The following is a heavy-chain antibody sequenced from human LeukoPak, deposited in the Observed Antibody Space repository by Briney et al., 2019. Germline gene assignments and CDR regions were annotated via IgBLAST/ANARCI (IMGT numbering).Heavy chain of an antibody. CDR3: ARGSVEQLVPNLNY. V-gene: IGHV1-8*03. Sequence: ASVKVSCKASGYTFTSYDINWVRQATEQGLEWMGWMNPNSGNTGYAQKFQGRVTITRNTSISTAYMELSSLRSEDTAVYYCARGSVEQLVPNLNYWGQGTLVTVSS. D-gene: IGHD6-6*01. CDR2: MNPNSGNT. CDR1: GYTFTSYD. J-gene: IGHJ4*02.